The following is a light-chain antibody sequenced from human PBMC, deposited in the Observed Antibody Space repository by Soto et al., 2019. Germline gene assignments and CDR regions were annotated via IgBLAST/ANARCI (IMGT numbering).Light chain of an antibody. CDR3: CSYAGSYTFV. CDR2: DVT. V-gene: IGLV2-11*01. J-gene: IGLJ1*01. Sequence: QAAVTQPRSVSGSPGQSVTISCTGTSSDVGVYNYVSWYQQHPGKAPKLMIYDVTKRPSGVPDRFSGSKSANTASLTISGLQAEDEADYYCCSYAGSYTFVFGTGTKVTVL. CDR1: SSDVGVYNY.